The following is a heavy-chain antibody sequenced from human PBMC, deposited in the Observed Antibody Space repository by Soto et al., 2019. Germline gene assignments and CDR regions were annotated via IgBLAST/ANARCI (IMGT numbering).Heavy chain of an antibody. J-gene: IGHJ6*02. CDR3: AKDLAMMPNPYYYYYGMGV. CDR1: GFTFSSYG. Sequence: GGSLRLSCAASGFTFSSYGMHWVRQAPGKGLEWVAVISYDGSNKYYADSVKGRFTISRDNSKNTLYLQMNSLRAEDTAVYYCAKDLAMMPNPYYYYYGMGVWGQGTTVTGSS. V-gene: IGHV3-30*18. D-gene: IGHD5-12*01. CDR2: ISYDGSNK.